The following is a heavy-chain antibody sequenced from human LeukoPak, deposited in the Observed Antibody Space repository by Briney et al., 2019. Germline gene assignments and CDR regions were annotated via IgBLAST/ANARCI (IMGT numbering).Heavy chain of an antibody. Sequence: GGSLRPSRSAPGSTLSNHTKKRGRQAPGEGLEWVSYISNTGSVIYYADSVKGRFTISRDNAKNSLYLQMNSLRVEDTAVYYCAKATREATVASFFGYWGQGTLVTVSS. D-gene: IGHD3-10*01. CDR1: GSTLSNHT. CDR3: AKATREATVASFFGY. CDR2: ISNTGSVI. V-gene: IGHV3-48*04. J-gene: IGHJ4*02.